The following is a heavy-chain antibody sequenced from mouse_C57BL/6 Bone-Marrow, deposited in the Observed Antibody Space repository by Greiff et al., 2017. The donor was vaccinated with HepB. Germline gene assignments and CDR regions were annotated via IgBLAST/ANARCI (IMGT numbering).Heavy chain of an antibody. Sequence: VQLQQSGAELARPGASVKLSCKASGYTFTSYGISWVKQRTGQGLEWIGEIYPRSGNTYYNEKFKGKATLTADKSSSTAYMELRSLTSEDSAVYLCEREGYYDSSSLCDMDYWGKRTSDTVSS. CDR3: EREGYYDSSSLCDMDY. CDR1: GYTFTSYG. CDR2: IYPRSGNT. V-gene: IGHV1-81*01. D-gene: IGHD1-1*01. J-gene: IGHJ4*01.